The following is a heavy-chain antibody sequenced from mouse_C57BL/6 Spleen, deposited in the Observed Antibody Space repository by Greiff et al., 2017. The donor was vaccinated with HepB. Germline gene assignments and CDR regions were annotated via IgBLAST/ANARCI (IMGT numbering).Heavy chain of an antibody. CDR3: TRCGGNYSYAMDY. V-gene: IGHV1-15*01. CDR1: GYTFTDYE. Sequence: QVQLQQSGAELVRPGASVTLSCKASGYTFTDYEMHWVKQTPVHGLEWIGAIDPETGGTAYNQKFKGKAILTADKSSSTAYMELRSLTSEDSAVYYCTRCGGNYSYAMDYWGQGTSVTVSS. D-gene: IGHD2-1*01. CDR2: IDPETGGT. J-gene: IGHJ4*01.